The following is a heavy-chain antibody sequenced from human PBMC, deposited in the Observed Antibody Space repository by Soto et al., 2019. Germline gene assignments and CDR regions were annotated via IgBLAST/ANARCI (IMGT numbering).Heavy chain of an antibody. CDR1: GGTFSSYA. J-gene: IGHJ6*02. V-gene: IGHV1-69*01. Sequence: QVQLVQSGAEVKKPGSSVKVSCKASGGTFSSYAISWVRQAPGQGLEWMGGIIPISGTANYAQKFQGRVTITADECTSTAYMEMSSLRSEDTAVYYCARSQGSSTSLEIYYYYYYGMDVWGQWTKVTVSS. CDR2: IIPISGTA. D-gene: IGHD2-2*01. CDR3: ARSQGSSTSLEIYYYYYYGMDV.